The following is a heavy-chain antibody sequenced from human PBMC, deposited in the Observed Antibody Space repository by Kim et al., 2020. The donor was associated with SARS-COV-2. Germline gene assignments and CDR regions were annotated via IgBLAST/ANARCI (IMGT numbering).Heavy chain of an antibody. V-gene: IGHV4-39*01. Sequence: TGRVTISVDTSRNQFSLKLSSVTAADTAVYYCAKLGRVPATANTYNWFDPWGQGTLVTVSS. J-gene: IGHJ5*02. D-gene: IGHD2-2*01. CDR3: AKLGRVPATANTYNWFDP.